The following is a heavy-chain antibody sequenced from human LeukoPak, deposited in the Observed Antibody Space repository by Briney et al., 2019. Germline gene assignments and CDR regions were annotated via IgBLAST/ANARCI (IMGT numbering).Heavy chain of an antibody. J-gene: IGHJ4*02. Sequence: SVKVSCKASGGTFSSYAISWVRQAPGQGLEWMGGIIPIFGTANYAQKFQGRVTITADESTSTAYMELSSLRSEDTAVYYCARVMVRGVIDNYFDCWGQGTLVTVSS. D-gene: IGHD3-10*01. V-gene: IGHV1-69*13. CDR3: ARVMVRGVIDNYFDC. CDR1: GGTFSSYA. CDR2: IIPIFGTA.